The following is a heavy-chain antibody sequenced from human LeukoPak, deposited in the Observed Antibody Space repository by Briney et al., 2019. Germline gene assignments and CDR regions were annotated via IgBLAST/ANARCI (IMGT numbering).Heavy chain of an antibody. CDR1: GGPLSNYD. CDR3: ARVLLGFGEGPAPNYYFYAMDI. D-gene: IGHD3-10*01. Sequence: SETLSLTCAVSGGPLSNYDWSWIRQPPGKGLEWIGEVNHSGSTNSNPSLKSRVTISVDSSKRRFSLKLRSVTAADTAVYYCARVLLGFGEGPAPNYYFYAMDIWGQGTTVTVSS. J-gene: IGHJ6*02. CDR2: VNHSGST. V-gene: IGHV4-34*01.